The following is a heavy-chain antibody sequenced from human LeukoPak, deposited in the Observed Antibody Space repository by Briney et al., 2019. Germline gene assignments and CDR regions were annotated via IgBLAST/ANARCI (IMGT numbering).Heavy chain of an antibody. CDR1: GGSFSGYY. CDR3: ARAMYCGGGSCYSGSVDY. V-gene: IGHV4-34*01. J-gene: IGHJ4*02. Sequence: PSETLSLTCAVYGGSFSGYYWSWIRQPPGKGLEWIGEINHSGSTNYNPSLKSRVTISVDTSKNQFSLKLSSVTAADTAVYYCARAMYCGGGSCYSGSVDYWGQGTLVTVSS. D-gene: IGHD2-15*01. CDR2: INHSGST.